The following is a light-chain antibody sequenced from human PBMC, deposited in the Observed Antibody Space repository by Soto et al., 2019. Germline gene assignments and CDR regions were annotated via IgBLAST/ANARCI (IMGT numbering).Light chain of an antibody. J-gene: IGLJ1*01. Sequence: QSALAQPPSASGSPGQSVTISCTGTSSDVGRYNYVSWYQQHPGKTPKLIIYEVTKRPSGVPDRFSASKSGNTASLTVSGLQAEDEADYYCSSRAGSNSFSVFGTGTKVTVL. CDR1: SSDVGRYNY. CDR3: SSRAGSNSFSV. V-gene: IGLV2-8*01. CDR2: EVT.